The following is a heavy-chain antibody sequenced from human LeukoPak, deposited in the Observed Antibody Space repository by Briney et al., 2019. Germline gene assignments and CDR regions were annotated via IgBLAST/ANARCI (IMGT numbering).Heavy chain of an antibody. CDR1: GFTFSSYG. D-gene: IGHD3-9*01. CDR3: ARDQDDILTGYFDV. V-gene: IGHV3-33*01. Sequence: GGSLRLSCAASGFTFSSYGMHWVRQAPGKGLEWVAVVWSDGSNKYYTDSVKGRFTISRDNSKNTLYLQINSLRAEDTAVYYCARDQDDILTGYFDVWGQGTTVTVSS. J-gene: IGHJ6*02. CDR2: VWSDGSNK.